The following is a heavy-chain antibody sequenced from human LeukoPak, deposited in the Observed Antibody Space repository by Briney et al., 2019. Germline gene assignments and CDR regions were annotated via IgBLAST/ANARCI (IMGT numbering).Heavy chain of an antibody. Sequence: SETLSLTCTVSNGSISNYYWSWIRQTTGKGLEWIGFIYYSGSTNYNPSLKSRVTMSVGTSKNQFSLKLSSVTASDTAVCYCARRGAVYGGNDFDYWGQGTLVTVSS. CDR2: IYYSGST. V-gene: IGHV4-59*08. D-gene: IGHD4-23*01. CDR1: NGSISNYY. J-gene: IGHJ4*02. CDR3: ARRGAVYGGNDFDY.